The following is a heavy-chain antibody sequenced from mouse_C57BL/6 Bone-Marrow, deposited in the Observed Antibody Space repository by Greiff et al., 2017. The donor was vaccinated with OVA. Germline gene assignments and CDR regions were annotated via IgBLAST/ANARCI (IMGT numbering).Heavy chain of an antibody. Sequence: QVQLQQPGAELVKPGASVKLSCKASGYTFTSYWMHWVKQRPGQGPEWIGMIHPYSGSTKLNEKFKSTVTLTVDKATSTTNMKLNSLTSEDSAVYYCARSYCSYWGRGTTLTVTS. CDR3: ARSYCSY. CDR1: GYTFTSYW. J-gene: IGHJ2*01. CDR2: IHPYSGST. V-gene: IGHV1-64*01.